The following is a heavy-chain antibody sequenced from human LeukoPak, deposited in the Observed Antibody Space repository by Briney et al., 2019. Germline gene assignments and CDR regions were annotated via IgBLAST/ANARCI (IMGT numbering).Heavy chain of an antibody. V-gene: IGHV4-39*01. Sequence: PSETLSLTCTVSDGFISSGSYYWGWIRQPPGKGLEWIGSIYYSGSTYYNPSLKSRVTISVDTSKNQFSLKLSSVTAADTAVYYCAWTNVSGSYWSDSAVDYWGQGTLVTVSS. J-gene: IGHJ4*02. CDR2: IYYSGST. CDR3: AWTNVSGSYWSDSAVDY. D-gene: IGHD3-10*01. CDR1: DGFISSGSYY.